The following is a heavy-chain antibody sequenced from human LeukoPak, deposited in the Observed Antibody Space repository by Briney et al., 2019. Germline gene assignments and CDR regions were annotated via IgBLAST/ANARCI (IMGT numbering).Heavy chain of an antibody. CDR3: ASSLNTVIISPYYFDY. J-gene: IGHJ4*02. Sequence: GGSLRLSCAASGFTFSDYYMGWIRKAPGPGLEWISYISANGITTYYADSVKGRFTISRDNARNSLSLYMNFLRAEDTAVYYCASSLNTVIISPYYFDYWGQGTLVTVSS. CDR2: ISANGITT. V-gene: IGHV3-11*04. D-gene: IGHD4-11*01. CDR1: GFTFSDYY.